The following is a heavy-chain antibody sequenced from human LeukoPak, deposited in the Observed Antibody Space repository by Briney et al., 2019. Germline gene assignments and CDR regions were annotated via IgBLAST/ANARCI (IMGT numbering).Heavy chain of an antibody. CDR2: INPNSGGK. D-gene: IGHD4-17*01. J-gene: IGHJ6*02. Sequence: GPSVKLSCKASGYTLTSYYMHWVRQAPGKGLEWMGWINPNSGGKSYAQKVQGRVTMTRDTSIRTAYMELSRLRSDDTAVYYCAGTVTTWDYYSGMDVWGQGTTVTVSS. V-gene: IGHV1-2*02. CDR3: AGTVTTWDYYSGMDV. CDR1: GYTLTSYY.